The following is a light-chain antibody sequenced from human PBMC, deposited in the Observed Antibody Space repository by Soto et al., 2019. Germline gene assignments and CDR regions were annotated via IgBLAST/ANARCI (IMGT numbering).Light chain of an antibody. V-gene: IGKV1-5*03. CDR1: QYISSW. J-gene: IGKJ1*01. CDR3: QQYNSQRT. Sequence: DIQITQSPSTLSASVGDRVTITCRASQYISSWLAWYQQKPGKAPKLLIYKASSLESGVPSRLRGSGSGTELTLTISGLQPDDFETYYFQQYNSQRTFGQGTKVEIK. CDR2: KAS.